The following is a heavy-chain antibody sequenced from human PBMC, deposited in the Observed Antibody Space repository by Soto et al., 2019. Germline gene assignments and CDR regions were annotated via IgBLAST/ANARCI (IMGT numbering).Heavy chain of an antibody. D-gene: IGHD6-19*01. CDR3: ASSGWYIPFDY. V-gene: IGHV4-39*01. Sequence: SETLFLTCTVSGGSISSSSYYWGWIRQPPGKGLEWIGSIYYSGSTYYNPSLKSRVTISVDTSKNQFSLKLSSVTAADTAVYHCASSGWYIPFDYWGQGTLVTVSS. CDR1: GGSISSSSYY. CDR2: IYYSGST. J-gene: IGHJ4*02.